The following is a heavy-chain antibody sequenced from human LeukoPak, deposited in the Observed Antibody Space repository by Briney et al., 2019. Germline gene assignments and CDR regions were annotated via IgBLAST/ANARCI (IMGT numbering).Heavy chain of an antibody. J-gene: IGHJ4*02. CDR3: ARYQDSSGYYYDY. D-gene: IGHD3-22*01. Sequence: PSETLSLTCTVSGGSISSYYWSWIRQPPGKGLEWIGYIYYSGSTNYNPSLKSRVTISVDTSKNLFSLKLTSVTAADTAVYYCARYQDSSGYYYDYWGQGTLVTVSS. V-gene: IGHV4-59*12. CDR2: IYYSGST. CDR1: GGSISSYY.